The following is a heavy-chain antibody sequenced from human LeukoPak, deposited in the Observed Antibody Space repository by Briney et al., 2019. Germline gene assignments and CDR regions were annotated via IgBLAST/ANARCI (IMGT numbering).Heavy chain of an antibody. J-gene: IGHJ4*02. CDR3: ARVGNSGSFDY. CDR2: IGTAGDT. D-gene: IGHD1-26*01. V-gene: IGHV3-13*01. CDR1: GFTFSSYD. Sequence: GGSLRLSCAASGFTFSSYDMHWVRQATGKGLEWVSAIGTAGDTYYPGSVKGRFTVSRENAKNSLYLQMNSLRAGDTAVYYCARVGNSGSFDYWGQGTLVTVSS.